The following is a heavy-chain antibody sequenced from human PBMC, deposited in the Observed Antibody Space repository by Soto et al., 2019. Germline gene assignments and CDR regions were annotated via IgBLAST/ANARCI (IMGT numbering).Heavy chain of an antibody. Sequence: EVQLLESGGGLVKPGGSLRLSCAASGFSFENFAMHWVRQVPGKGLEWVSGISWSSASIGYAASVKGRFTISRDNAEESLFLQLSSLRPDDTAFYFCGKDTGKWRSNIFDSCGEGTLVTVSP. V-gene: IGHV3-9*01. CDR3: GKDTGKWRSNIFDS. D-gene: IGHD4-4*01. J-gene: IGHJ4*02. CDR1: GFSFENFA. CDR2: ISWSSASI.